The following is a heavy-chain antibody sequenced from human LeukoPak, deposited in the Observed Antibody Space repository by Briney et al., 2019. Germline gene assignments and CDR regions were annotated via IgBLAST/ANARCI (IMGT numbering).Heavy chain of an antibody. Sequence: PGGSLRLSCAASGFTFSSYSMNCVRQAPGKGLEWVSYISSSSSTIYYADSVKGRFTISRDNAKNSLYLQMNSLRDEGTAVYYCARDRRVHDYGGTPYWGQGTLVTVSS. CDR3: ARDRRVHDYGGTPY. CDR2: ISSSSSTI. J-gene: IGHJ4*02. D-gene: IGHD4-23*01. CDR1: GFTFSSYS. V-gene: IGHV3-48*02.